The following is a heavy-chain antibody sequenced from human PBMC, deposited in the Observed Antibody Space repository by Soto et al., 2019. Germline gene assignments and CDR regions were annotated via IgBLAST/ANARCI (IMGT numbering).Heavy chain of an antibody. D-gene: IGHD2-21*01. CDR1: GFTFGTYW. CDR2: IKGDGSST. J-gene: IGHJ6*02. CDR3: ARGVKDIYAMDV. V-gene: IGHV3-74*01. Sequence: GGSLRLSCAPSGFTFGTYWMHWVRQVPGKGLVWVSRIKGDGSSTSQAGSLEGRFTISRDNAKNTLYLQMNSLRAEDTAVYYCARGVKDIYAMDVWGQGTTVTVSS.